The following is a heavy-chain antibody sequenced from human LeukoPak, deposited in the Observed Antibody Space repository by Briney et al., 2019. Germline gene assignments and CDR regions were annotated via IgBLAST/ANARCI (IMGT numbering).Heavy chain of an antibody. D-gene: IGHD3-22*01. V-gene: IGHV1-46*01. CDR2: INPSGGST. J-gene: IGHJ6*02. CDR3: ARGGADYYDSSGYYYGFYYYGMDV. Sequence: GASVKVSCKASGYTFTSYYMHWVRQAPGQGLEWMGIINPSGGSTSYAQKFQGRVTMTRDTSTSTVYMELSSLGSEDTAVYYCARGGADYYDSSGYYYGFYYYGMDVWGQGTTVTVSS. CDR1: GYTFTSYY.